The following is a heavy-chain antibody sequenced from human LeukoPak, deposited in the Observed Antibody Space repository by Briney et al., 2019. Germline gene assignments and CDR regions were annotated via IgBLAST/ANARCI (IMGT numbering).Heavy chain of an antibody. CDR3: ARRRQWGGDFDY. V-gene: IGHV5-51*01. J-gene: IGHJ4*02. D-gene: IGHD6-19*01. CDR2: IYPVDPDT. Sequence: GESLKIPCKGSGYSFPSYWIGWVRQMPGKGVEGMGIIYPVDPDTRHSPSFQGQVNITADKCSSTAYLQWSSLKASDTAMYYFARRRQWGGDFDYGGEGTLVTVSS. CDR1: GYSFPSYW.